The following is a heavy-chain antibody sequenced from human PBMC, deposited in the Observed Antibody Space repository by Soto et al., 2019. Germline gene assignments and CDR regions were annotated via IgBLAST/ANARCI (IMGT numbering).Heavy chain of an antibody. CDR3: ASRSRFDSSCYYFDS. D-gene: IGHD3-22*01. CDR2: INHSDTT. Sequence: PXETLDTTCAGYGGSFKGYYRDWIRQPPGKGLECIGEINHSDTTKYNPSLKTRVTISVDTSKNQYSLNLSSVAAAETAVYYCASRSRFDSSCYYFDSWGQGTQVTVSS. V-gene: IGHV4-34*01. J-gene: IGHJ4*02. CDR1: GGSFKGYY.